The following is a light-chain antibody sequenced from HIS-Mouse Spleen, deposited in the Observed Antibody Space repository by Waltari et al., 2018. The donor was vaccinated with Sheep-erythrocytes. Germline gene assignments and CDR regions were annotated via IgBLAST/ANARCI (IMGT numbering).Light chain of an antibody. CDR3: QAWDSSTAV. CDR2: QES. CDR1: KLGDKY. V-gene: IGLV3-1*01. Sequence: SYELTQPPSVSVSPGQTASITCSGDKLGDKYACWYQQKPGQSPVLVIYQESKRPSGVPERFSGSTSGNTATLTISGTPAMDEADYYCQAWDSSTAVFGGGTKLTVL. J-gene: IGLJ2*01.